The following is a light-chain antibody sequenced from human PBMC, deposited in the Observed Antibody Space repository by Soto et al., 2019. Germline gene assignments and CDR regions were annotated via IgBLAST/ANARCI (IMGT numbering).Light chain of an antibody. J-gene: IGKJ5*01. CDR2: DAS. CDR3: QEYDASPIT. CDR1: QSVRSGR. V-gene: IGKV3-20*01. Sequence: EIVLTQSPGTLSLSPGERATLSCSASQSVRSGRLAWYQQKAGQAPRLVIFDASNRASGTPERFSGSGSGTDFTLTITRLEPEDFAVYYCQEYDASPITFGLGTRLEIK.